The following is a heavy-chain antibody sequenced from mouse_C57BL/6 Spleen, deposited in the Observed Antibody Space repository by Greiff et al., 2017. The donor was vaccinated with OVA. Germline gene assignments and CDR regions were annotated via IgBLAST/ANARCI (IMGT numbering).Heavy chain of an antibody. V-gene: IGHV1-82*01. J-gene: IGHJ2*01. CDR2: IYPGDGDT. CDR3: ARENYYGSSSYFDD. CDR1: GYAFSSSW. Sequence: QVQLKQSGPELVKPGASVKISCKASGYAFSSSWMNWVKQRPGKGLEWIGRIYPGDGDTNYNGKFKGKATLTADKSSSTAYMQLSSLTSEDSAVYFCARENYYGSSSYFDDWGQGTTLTVSS. D-gene: IGHD1-1*01.